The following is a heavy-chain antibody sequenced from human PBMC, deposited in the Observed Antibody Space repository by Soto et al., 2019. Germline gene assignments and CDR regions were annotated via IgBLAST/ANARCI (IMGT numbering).Heavy chain of an antibody. CDR2: ISGSGGST. CDR1: GFTFSSYA. J-gene: IGHJ4*02. V-gene: IGHV3-23*01. Sequence: PGGSLRLSCAASGFTFSSYAMSWVRQAPGKGLEWVSAISGSGGSTYYADSVKGRFTISRDNSKNTLYLQMNSLRAEDTAVYYCAKDPYDYGDYAYYFDYWGQGTLVTVSS. CDR3: AKDPYDYGDYAYYFDY. D-gene: IGHD4-17*01.